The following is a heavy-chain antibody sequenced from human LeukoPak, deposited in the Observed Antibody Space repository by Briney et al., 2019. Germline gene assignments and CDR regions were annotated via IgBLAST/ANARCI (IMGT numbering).Heavy chain of an antibody. Sequence: PSETLSLTCAVSGYSISSGYYWGWIRQPPGKGLEWIGSIYHSGSTYYNPSLKSRVTISVDTSKNQFSLKLSSVTAADTAVYYCARRQVGATTGIDYWGLGTLVTVSS. CDR3: ARRQVGATTGIDY. D-gene: IGHD1-26*01. V-gene: IGHV4-38-2*01. CDR2: IYHSGST. J-gene: IGHJ4*02. CDR1: GYSISSGYY.